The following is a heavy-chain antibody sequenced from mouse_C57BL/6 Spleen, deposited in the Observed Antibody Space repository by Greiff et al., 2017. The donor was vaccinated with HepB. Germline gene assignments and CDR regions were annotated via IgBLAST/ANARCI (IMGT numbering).Heavy chain of an antibody. CDR1: GYTFTDYE. CDR3: TRGGSNYGFYYAMDY. Sequence: QVQLQQSGAELVRPGASVTLSCKASGYTFTDYEMHWVKQTPVHGLEWIGAIDPETGGTAYNQKFKGKAILTADKSSSTAYMELRSLTSEDSAVYYCTRGGSNYGFYYAMDYWGQGTSVTVSS. J-gene: IGHJ4*01. CDR2: IDPETGGT. V-gene: IGHV1-15*01. D-gene: IGHD2-5*01.